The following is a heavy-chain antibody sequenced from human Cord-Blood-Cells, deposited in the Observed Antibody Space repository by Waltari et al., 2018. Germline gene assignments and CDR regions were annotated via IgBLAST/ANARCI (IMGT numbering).Heavy chain of an antibody. V-gene: IGHV1-2*02. CDR3: ARDWRAARHDAFDI. CDR2: INPNSVGT. CDR1: GYTFTVYY. J-gene: IGHJ3*02. D-gene: IGHD6-6*01. Sequence: QVQLVQSGAEGKTPGASVKVSCKASGYTFTVYYIHWVRQAPGQGLEWMGWINPNSVGTNYAQKFQGRVTMTRDTSISTAYMELSRLRSDDTAVYYCARDWRAARHDAFDIWGQGTMVTVSS.